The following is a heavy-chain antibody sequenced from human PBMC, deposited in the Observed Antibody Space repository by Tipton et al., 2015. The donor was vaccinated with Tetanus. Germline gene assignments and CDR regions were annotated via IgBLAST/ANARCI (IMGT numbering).Heavy chain of an antibody. V-gene: IGHV3-13*01. CDR1: GFTFSLYD. CDR3: ARDRLSSWHPYYYFGLDL. J-gene: IGHJ6*02. CDR2: IGSGGDT. Sequence: GSLRLSCAASGFTFSLYDIHWVRQVPGKGLEWVSAIGSGGDTYFAASVKGRFTISRDNANTSVYLQMNSLRAGDTAVYYCARDRLSSWHPYYYFGLDLWGQGTTVIVSS. D-gene: IGHD6-13*01.